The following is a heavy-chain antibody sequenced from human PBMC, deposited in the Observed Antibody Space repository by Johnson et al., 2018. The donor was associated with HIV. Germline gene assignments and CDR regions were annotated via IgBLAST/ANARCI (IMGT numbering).Heavy chain of an antibody. CDR1: EFTFDDYG. CDR3: ARDPEIAARAGAFDI. CDR2: ISWNSGSR. V-gene: IGHV3-20*04. J-gene: IGHJ3*02. Sequence: MQLVESGGGVVQPGRSLRLSCAASEFTFDDYGMSWVRQAPGKGLEWVSGISWNSGSRGYAGPVKGRFTISRDNAKKSLYLQMNSLRAEDTAVYYWARDPEIAARAGAFDIWGQGTMVTVSS. D-gene: IGHD6-6*01.